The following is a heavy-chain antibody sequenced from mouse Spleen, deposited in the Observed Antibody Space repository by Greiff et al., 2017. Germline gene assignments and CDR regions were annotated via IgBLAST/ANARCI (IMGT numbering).Heavy chain of an antibody. CDR2: IHPSDSET. V-gene: IGHV1-61*01. Sequence: QVQLQQSGAELVRPGASVKLPCKASGYSFTSYWMNWVKQRPGQGLEWIGMIHPSDSETRLNQKFKDKATLTVDKSSSTAYMQLSSPTSEDSAVYYCARGITTGGRAWFAYWGQGTLVTVSA. J-gene: IGHJ3*01. CDR3: ARGITTGGRAWFAY. CDR1: GYSFTSYW. D-gene: IGHD2-4*01.